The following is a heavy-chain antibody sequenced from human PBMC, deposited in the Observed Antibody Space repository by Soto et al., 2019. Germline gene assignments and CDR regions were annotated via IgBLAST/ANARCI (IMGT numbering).Heavy chain of an antibody. CDR3: AKGDTTMITDYYAMDV. D-gene: IGHD5-18*01. J-gene: IGHJ6*02. V-gene: IGHV3-23*01. CDR2: ISGSGGSE. Sequence: GGSLRLSCAVSGFTFTSYAMTWVRQAPGKGLEWVSAISGSGGSEFYADCVKGRFTISRDNSKNTLYLQMKSLRAEDTALYYCAKGDTTMITDYYAMDVWGQGTTVTVSS. CDR1: GFTFTSYA.